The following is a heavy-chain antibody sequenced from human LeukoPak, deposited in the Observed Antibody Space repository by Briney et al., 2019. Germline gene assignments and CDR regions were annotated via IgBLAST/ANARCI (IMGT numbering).Heavy chain of an antibody. J-gene: IGHJ3*02. V-gene: IGHV3-30*02. CDR2: IRYDGSNK. CDR3: AKDLNTAMVNDAFDI. Sequence: GGSLRLSCAASGFTFSSYGMHWVRQAPGKGLEWVAFIRYDGSNKYYADSVKGRFTISRDNSKNTLYLQMNSLRAEDTAVYYCAKDLNTAMVNDAFDIWGQGTMVTVSS. D-gene: IGHD5-18*01. CDR1: GFTFSSYG.